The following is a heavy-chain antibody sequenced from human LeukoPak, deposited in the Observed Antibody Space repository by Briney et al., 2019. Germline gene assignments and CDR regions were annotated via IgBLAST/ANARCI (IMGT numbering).Heavy chain of an antibody. J-gene: IGHJ3*02. CDR3: ARTYYDFWSGAFDAFDI. V-gene: IGHV4-39*01. Sequence: SETLSLTCTVSGGSLSSTSYYWGWIRQPPGKGLEWIGSIYYSGSTYYNPSLKSRVTISVDTSKNQFSLKLSSVTAADTAVYYCARTYYDFWSGAFDAFDIWGQGTMVTVSS. D-gene: IGHD3-3*01. CDR2: IYYSGST. CDR1: GGSLSSTSYY.